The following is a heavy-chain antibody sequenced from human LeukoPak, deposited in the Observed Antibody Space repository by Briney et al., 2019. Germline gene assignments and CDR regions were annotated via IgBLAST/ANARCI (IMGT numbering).Heavy chain of an antibody. V-gene: IGHV3-30*01. CDR1: GFTFSSYA. J-gene: IGHJ4*02. CDR3: ASVADRVERYFDY. CDR2: ISYDGSNK. Sequence: PGRSLRLSCAASGFTFSSYAMHWVRQAPGKGLEWVVVISYDGSNKYYADSVKGRFTISRDNSKNTLYLQMNSLRAEDTAVYYCASVADRVERYFDYWGQGTLVTVSS. D-gene: IGHD3-10*01.